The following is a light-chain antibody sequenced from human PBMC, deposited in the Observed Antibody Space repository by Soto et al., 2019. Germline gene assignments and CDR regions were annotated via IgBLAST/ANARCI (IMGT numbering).Light chain of an antibody. CDR2: YIS. V-gene: IGKV3-20*01. Sequence: EIVMTQSPSPLSGSPGETASLSWRASQSAGNFLAWYQQKPGQAPRLLIYYISTRATGIPDRFSGSGYGTDVNLTISRLEPEDFAVYYCQQYGSSSWTFGQGTKVDIK. J-gene: IGKJ1*01. CDR1: QSAGNF. CDR3: QQYGSSSWT.